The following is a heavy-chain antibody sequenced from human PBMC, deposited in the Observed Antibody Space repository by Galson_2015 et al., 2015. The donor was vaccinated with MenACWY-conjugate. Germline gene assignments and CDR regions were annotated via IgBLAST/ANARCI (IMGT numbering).Heavy chain of an antibody. CDR2: ISGSGGRT. J-gene: IGHJ2*01. CDR3: AQTMIVVVIMGWYFDL. CDR1: GFTFSSYA. D-gene: IGHD3-22*01. Sequence: SLRLSCAASGFTFSSYAMSWVRQAPGKGLEWVSGISGSGGRTYYADSVKGRFTISRDNSKNTLYLQMNSLRAEDTAVYYCAQTMIVVVIMGWYFDLWGRGTLVTVSS. V-gene: IGHV3-23*01.